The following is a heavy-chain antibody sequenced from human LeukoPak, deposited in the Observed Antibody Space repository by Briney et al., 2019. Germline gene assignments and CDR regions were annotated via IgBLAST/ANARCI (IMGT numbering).Heavy chain of an antibody. Sequence: GGSLRLACAASGFTFSSYSMSWVRQAPGKGLEWVSYISSSSSTIYYADSVKGRFTISRDNAKNSLYLQMNSLRDEDTAVYYCARVNGDYFSGEYYFDYWGQGTLVTVSS. J-gene: IGHJ4*02. CDR3: ARVNGDYFSGEYYFDY. CDR2: ISSSSSTI. V-gene: IGHV3-48*02. D-gene: IGHD4-17*01. CDR1: GFTFSSYS.